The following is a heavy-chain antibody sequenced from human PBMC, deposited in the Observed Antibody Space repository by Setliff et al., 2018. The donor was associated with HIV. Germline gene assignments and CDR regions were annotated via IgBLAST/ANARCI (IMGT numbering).Heavy chain of an antibody. D-gene: IGHD6-19*01. CDR3: GTVRIAVPDDFDF. Sequence: ASVKVSCKASGYTFTNYFMHWVRQAPGKGLEWMGRVDPEDGETIYAEKFQGRVTMTADTSTNTAYMELNSLRAEDTAVYYCGTVRIAVPDDFDFWG. CDR2: VDPEDGET. CDR1: GYTFTNYF. V-gene: IGHV1-69-2*01. J-gene: IGHJ4*01.